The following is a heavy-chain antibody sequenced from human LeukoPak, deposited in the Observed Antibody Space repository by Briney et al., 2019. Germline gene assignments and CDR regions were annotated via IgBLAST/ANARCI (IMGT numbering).Heavy chain of an antibody. Sequence: GGSLRLSCAASGFTFSTYWMSWVRQAPGKGLGWVANIKQDGSEKYYVDFVKGRFAISRDNAKNSLYLQMNSLRAEDTAVYYCARGSDWFDPWGQGTLVTVSS. V-gene: IGHV3-7*01. J-gene: IGHJ5*02. CDR3: ARGSDWFDP. CDR2: IKQDGSEK. CDR1: GFTFSTYW.